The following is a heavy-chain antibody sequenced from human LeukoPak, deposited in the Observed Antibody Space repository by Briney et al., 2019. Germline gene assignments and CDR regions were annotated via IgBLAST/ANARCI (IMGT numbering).Heavy chain of an antibody. D-gene: IGHD3-22*01. CDR1: GGTFSSYA. Sequence: ASVKVSCKASGGTFSSYAISWVRQAPGQGLEWMGRIIPIFGTANYAQKFQGRVTITTDESTSTAYMELSSLRSEDTAVYYCASGYYPYWYFDLWGRGTLVTVSS. CDR3: ASGYYPYWYFDL. J-gene: IGHJ2*01. V-gene: IGHV1-69*05. CDR2: IIPIFGTA.